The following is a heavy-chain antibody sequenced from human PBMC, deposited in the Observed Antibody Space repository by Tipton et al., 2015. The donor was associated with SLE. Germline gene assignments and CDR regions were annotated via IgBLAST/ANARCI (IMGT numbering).Heavy chain of an antibody. V-gene: IGHV3-21*01. Sequence: SLRLSCAASGFTFSSYSMNWVRQAPGKGLEWVSSISSSSSYIYYADSVKGRFTISRDNSKNTLYLQMNSLRIEDTAVYYCATELLPLYGMDVWGQGTTVTVSS. CDR3: ATELLPLYGMDV. D-gene: IGHD2-15*01. CDR1: GFTFSSYS. J-gene: IGHJ6*02. CDR2: ISSSSSYI.